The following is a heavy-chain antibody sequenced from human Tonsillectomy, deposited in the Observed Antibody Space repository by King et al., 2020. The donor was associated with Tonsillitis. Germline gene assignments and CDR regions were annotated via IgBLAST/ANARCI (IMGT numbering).Heavy chain of an antibody. CDR1: GGTFSSYA. Sequence: QLVQSGAEVKKPGSSVKVSCKASGGTFSSYAISWVRQAPGQGLEWMGRIIPILGIANYAQKFQGRVTITADKSTSTAYMELSSLRSEDTAVYYCARDLGSGWPDIFDYWGQGTLVTVSS. CDR2: IIPILGIA. D-gene: IGHD6-19*01. CDR3: ARDLGSGWPDIFDY. V-gene: IGHV1-69*09. J-gene: IGHJ4*02.